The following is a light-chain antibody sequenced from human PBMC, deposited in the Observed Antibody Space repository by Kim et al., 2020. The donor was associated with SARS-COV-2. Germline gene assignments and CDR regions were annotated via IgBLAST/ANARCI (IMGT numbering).Light chain of an antibody. CDR2: GAS. J-gene: IGKJ4*01. CDR3: QQYNNWPPLT. Sequence: SPGEGATHSCRASQSISSNLAWYQQKPGQAPRLLIYGASTRATGIPARFSGSGSGTEFTLTISSLQSEDFAVYYCQQYNNWPPLTFGGGTKVDIK. V-gene: IGKV3D-15*01. CDR1: QSISSN.